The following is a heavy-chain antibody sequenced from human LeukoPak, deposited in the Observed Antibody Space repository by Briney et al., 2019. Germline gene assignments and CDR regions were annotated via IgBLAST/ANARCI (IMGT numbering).Heavy chain of an antibody. CDR2: IFHTGRI. CDR3: ARANFDTLTGWGHFDS. Sequence: GSLRLSCAASGFTSSNYAMSWVRQAPGKGLEWIGEIFHTGRINYNPSLKSRVILSVDKSKNQFSLRMNSVTAADTAMYYCARANFDTLTGWGHFDSWGQGTLVTVSS. J-gene: IGHJ4*02. CDR1: GFTSSNYAM. D-gene: IGHD3-9*01. V-gene: IGHV4-4*02.